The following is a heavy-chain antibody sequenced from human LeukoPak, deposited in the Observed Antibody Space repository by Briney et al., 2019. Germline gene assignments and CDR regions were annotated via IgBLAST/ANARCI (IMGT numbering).Heavy chain of an antibody. V-gene: IGHV4-34*01. J-gene: IGHJ4*02. CDR3: ARVPRITIFGVVTTLNYFDY. CDR1: GGSFSGYY. D-gene: IGHD3-3*01. CDR2: INHSGST. Sequence: PSETLSLTCAVYGGSFSGYYWSWIRQPPGKGLEWIGEINHSGSTNYNPSLKSRVTISVDTSKNQFSLKLSSVTAADTAVYYCARVPRITIFGVVTTLNYFDYWGQGTLVTVSS.